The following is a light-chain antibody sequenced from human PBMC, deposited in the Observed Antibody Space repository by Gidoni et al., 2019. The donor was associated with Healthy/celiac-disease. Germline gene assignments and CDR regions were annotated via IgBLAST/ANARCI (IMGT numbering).Light chain of an antibody. Sequence: EIVLTQSPGTLSLSPGERATLSCRASQSVSSSYLAWYQQKPGQAPRLLIYVASSRATGIPDRFSGSESGTDFTLTISRLEPEDFAVYYCQQYGSSPPITFGQGTRLEIK. CDR3: QQYGSSPPIT. V-gene: IGKV3-20*01. J-gene: IGKJ5*01. CDR2: VAS. CDR1: QSVSSSY.